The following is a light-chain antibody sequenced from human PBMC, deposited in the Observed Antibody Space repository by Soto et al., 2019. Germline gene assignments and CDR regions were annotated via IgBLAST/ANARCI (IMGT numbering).Light chain of an antibody. J-gene: IGKJ4*01. CDR1: TRIDSY. CDR3: HQSTSWPPLT. Sequence: EIVLTQSPAILSLSPGERATLSGRVSTRIDSYLAWYPLTPGQPPRLLIYAASTRATGLPARFSGSGSGTDFTLTICSLEPEAFALYFCHQSTSWPPLTCGGGTKVDNK. CDR2: AAS. V-gene: IGKV3-11*01.